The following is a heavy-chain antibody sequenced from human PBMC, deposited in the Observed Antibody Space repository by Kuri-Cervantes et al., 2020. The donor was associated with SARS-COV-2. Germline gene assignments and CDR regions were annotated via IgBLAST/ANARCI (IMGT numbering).Heavy chain of an antibody. J-gene: IGHJ6*02. Sequence: GSLRLSCTVSGGSISSSSYYWGWLRQPPGKGLEWIGSIYYSGSTYYNPSLKSRVTISVDTSKNQFSLKLSSVTAADTAVYYCARDPRVVFPAAIRYYYGMDVWGQGTTVTVSS. CDR3: ARDPRVVFPAAIRYYYGMDV. CDR2: IYYSGST. CDR1: GGSISSSSYY. D-gene: IGHD2-2*02. V-gene: IGHV4-39*02.